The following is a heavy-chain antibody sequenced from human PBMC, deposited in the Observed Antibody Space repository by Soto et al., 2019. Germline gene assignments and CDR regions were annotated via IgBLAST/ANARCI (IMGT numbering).Heavy chain of an antibody. D-gene: IGHD2-21*01. V-gene: IGHV1-69*02. CDR2: LILILHMA. J-gene: IGHJ4*02. CDR1: GGTFNTYT. Sequence: QVQVVQSGAEVQKPASSVKVSCKPSGGTFNTYTVNWVRLAPGHGLEWMGRLILILHMANYAQKFQDRGTITADRSTFTAYMELNSLTSDDTAVYYCAITYCRDNSCPRDFDFWGPGTRVTVSS. CDR3: AITYCRDNSCPRDFDF.